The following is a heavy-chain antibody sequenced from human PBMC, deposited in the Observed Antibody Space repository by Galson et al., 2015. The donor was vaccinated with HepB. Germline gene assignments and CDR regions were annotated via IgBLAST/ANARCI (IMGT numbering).Heavy chain of an antibody. D-gene: IGHD7-27*01. Sequence: CAISGDSVSSHTVGWNWIRQSPSRGLEWLGRTSYRSKWSNDYAQSVQSRITITPDTSKNQISLQLNSVTPEDTAVYYCARSIHLGRGFDSWGQGTLVTVSS. J-gene: IGHJ4*02. CDR1: GDSVSSHTVG. V-gene: IGHV6-1*01. CDR3: ARSIHLGRGFDS. CDR2: TSYRSKWSN.